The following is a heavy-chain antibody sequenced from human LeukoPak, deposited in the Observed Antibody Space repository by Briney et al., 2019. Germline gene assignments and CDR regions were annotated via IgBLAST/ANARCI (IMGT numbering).Heavy chain of an antibody. CDR1: GFTFSHFW. V-gene: IGHV3-7*01. D-gene: IGHD3-10*01. Sequence: GGSLRLSCIASGFTFSHFWMSWVRQPPGKGLEWVANIKPDDTEKYYGNSVKGRFTILRDNAKNSVYLQMNSLRAEDTAVYYCAREVYYGSGRRFDLWGQGTLVTVSS. CDR3: AREVYYGSGRRFDL. J-gene: IGHJ4*02. CDR2: IKPDDTEK.